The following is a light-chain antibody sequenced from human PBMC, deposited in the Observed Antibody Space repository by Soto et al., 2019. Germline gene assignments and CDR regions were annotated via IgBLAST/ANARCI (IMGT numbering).Light chain of an antibody. CDR1: QGISSW. V-gene: IGKV1-12*01. J-gene: IGKJ5*01. CDR2: AAS. Sequence: IQMSQPPSPVPASGEDQFTIIRPASQGISSWLAWYQQKPGKAPKLLINAASSLQSGVPSRFSGSGSGTDFTLTISSLQPEDFTTYYCQQNYNTLITFGQGTRLEIK. CDR3: QQNYNTLIT.